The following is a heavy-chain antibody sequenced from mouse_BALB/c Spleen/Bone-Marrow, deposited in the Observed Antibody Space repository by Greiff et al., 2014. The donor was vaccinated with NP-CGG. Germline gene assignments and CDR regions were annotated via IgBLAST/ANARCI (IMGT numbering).Heavy chain of an antibody. D-gene: IGHD2-14*01. J-gene: IGHJ4*01. CDR2: IDPSDSYT. CDR1: GYTFTSYW. Sequence: VHLVESGAELVKPGASVKLSCKASGYTFTSYWMHWVKQRPGQGLEWIGEIDPSDSYTNYNQNFKGKATLTVDKSSSTAYMQLSSLTSEDSAVYYCARGDYYRYDMDYWGQGTSVTVSS. CDR3: ARGDYYRYDMDY. V-gene: IGHV1-69*02.